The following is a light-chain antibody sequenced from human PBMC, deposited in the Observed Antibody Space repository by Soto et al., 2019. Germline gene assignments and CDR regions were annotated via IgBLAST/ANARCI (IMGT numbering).Light chain of an antibody. Sequence: EVVLTQSPGTLSLSPRERATLSCRASQSVSNNYLAWYQHKPGQAPRLLIYGASNRAPGTPDRFSGSGSGPDFTLTISRLEPEDFAVDYCQQYAASPRTFGQGTLVEVK. J-gene: IGKJ1*01. CDR1: QSVSNNY. CDR2: GAS. V-gene: IGKV3-20*01. CDR3: QQYAASPRT.